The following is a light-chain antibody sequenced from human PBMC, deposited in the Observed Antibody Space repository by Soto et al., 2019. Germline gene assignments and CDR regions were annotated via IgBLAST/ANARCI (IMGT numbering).Light chain of an antibody. CDR1: SSNIGNNY. Sequence: QSVLTQPPSVSAAPGQKVTISCSGSSSNIGNNYVSWYQQLPGTAPKLLIYDNNKRPSGIPDRFSGSKSGTSATLGITGLQTGDEADYYCGTWDSCLSAGQVGGGTKLTVL. V-gene: IGLV1-51*01. J-gene: IGLJ2*01. CDR3: GTWDSCLSAGQ. CDR2: DNN.